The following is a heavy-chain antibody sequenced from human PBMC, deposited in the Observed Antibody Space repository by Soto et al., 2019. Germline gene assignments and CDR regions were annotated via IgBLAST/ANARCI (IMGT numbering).Heavy chain of an antibody. V-gene: IGHV4-59*01. CDR1: GGSISNYY. D-gene: IGHD5-18*01. CDR3: AKDSGYNYGYFRWFDP. CDR2: IFYSGST. J-gene: IGHJ5*02. Sequence: SETLSLTCTVSGGSISNYYWSWIRQPPGRGLEWIGHIFYSGSTNYNPALKSRVTISVDTSKSQFSLKLSSVTAADTAVYYCAKDSGYNYGYFRWFDPWGQETLFTVSS.